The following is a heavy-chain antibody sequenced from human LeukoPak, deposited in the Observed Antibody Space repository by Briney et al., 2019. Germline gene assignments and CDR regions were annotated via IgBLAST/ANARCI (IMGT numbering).Heavy chain of an antibody. CDR3: AKAGEYYYDSSGYSDY. Sequence: GGSLRLSCAASGFTFSSHAMSWVRQAPGEGLEWVSAISGSGGSTYYADSVKGRFTISRDNSKNTLYLQMNSLRAEDTAVYYCAKAGEYYYDSSGYSDYWGQGTLVTVSS. V-gene: IGHV3-23*01. CDR2: ISGSGGST. CDR1: GFTFSSHA. J-gene: IGHJ4*02. D-gene: IGHD3-22*01.